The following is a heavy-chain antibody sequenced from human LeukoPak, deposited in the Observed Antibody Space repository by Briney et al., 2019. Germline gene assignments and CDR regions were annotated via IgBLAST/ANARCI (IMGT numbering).Heavy chain of an antibody. V-gene: IGHV3-21*01. J-gene: IGHJ4*02. CDR2: ISSSSSYI. CDR1: GFTFSSYS. Sequence: GGSLRLSCAASGFTFSSYSMNWVRQAPGKGLEGVSSISSSSSYIYYADSVKGRFTISRDNAKNSLYLQMNSLRAEDTAVYYCARALIIAAADYWGQGTLVTVSS. D-gene: IGHD6-13*01. CDR3: ARALIIAAADY.